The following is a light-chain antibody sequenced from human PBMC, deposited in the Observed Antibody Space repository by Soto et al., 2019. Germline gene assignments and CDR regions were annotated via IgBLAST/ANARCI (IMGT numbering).Light chain of an antibody. CDR2: AAS. V-gene: IGKV1-39*01. CDR1: QSISNY. J-gene: IGKJ2*01. Sequence: DIQMTQSPSSLSASVGDRVTITCRASQSISNYLNWYQHKPRKAPNLLIYAASTLQSGVPSRFSGSRSGTDFTRTITHLQPEDFASYYFQQSYSSPPTFGQGTKLEIK. CDR3: QQSYSSPPT.